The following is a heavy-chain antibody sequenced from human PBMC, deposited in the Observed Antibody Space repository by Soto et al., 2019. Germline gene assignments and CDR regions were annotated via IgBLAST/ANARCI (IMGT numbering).Heavy chain of an antibody. J-gene: IGHJ4*02. D-gene: IGHD2-15*01. CDR3: ARAGKYSEFYPGGYSHFDY. V-gene: IGHV3-48*03. CDR1: GFTFSSYE. Sequence: EVQLVESGGGLVQPGGSLRLSCAASGFTFSSYEMNWVRQAPGKGLEWVSYISSSGSTIYYADSVKGRFTISRDNAKNSLYLQMNSLRAEDTAVYYCARAGKYSEFYPGGYSHFDYWGQGTLVTVSS. CDR2: ISSSGSTI.